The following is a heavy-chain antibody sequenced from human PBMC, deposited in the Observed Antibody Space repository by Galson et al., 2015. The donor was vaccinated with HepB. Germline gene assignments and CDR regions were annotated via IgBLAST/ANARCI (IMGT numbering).Heavy chain of an antibody. D-gene: IGHD6-19*01. CDR2: IYSGGST. V-gene: IGHV3-66*01. J-gene: IGHJ3*02. CDR1: GFTVSSNY. CDR3: AREEYSSGWRPHAFDI. Sequence: SLRLSCAASGFTVSSNYMSWVRQAPGKGLEWVSVIYSGGSTYYADSVKGRSTISRDNSKNTLYLQMNSLRAEDTAVYYCAREEYSSGWRPHAFDIWGQGTMVTVSS.